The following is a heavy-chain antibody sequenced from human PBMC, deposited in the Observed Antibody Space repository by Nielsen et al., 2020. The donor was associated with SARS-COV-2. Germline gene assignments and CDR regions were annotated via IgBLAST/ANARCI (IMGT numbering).Heavy chain of an antibody. Sequence: GGSLRLSCAASGFTFSGSAMHWVRQASGKGLEWVGRIRSKANSYATAYAASVKGRFTISRDDSKNTAYLQMNSLKTEDTAVYYCTTGGWLLGYYYYGMDVWGQGTTVTVSS. D-gene: IGHD3-22*01. CDR2: IRSKANSYAT. CDR1: GFTFSGSA. CDR3: TTGGWLLGYYYYGMDV. V-gene: IGHV3-73*01. J-gene: IGHJ6*02.